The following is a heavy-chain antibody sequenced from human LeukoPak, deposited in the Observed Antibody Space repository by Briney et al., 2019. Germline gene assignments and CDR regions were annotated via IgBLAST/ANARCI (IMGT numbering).Heavy chain of an antibody. V-gene: IGHV1-69*13. CDR2: IIPIFGTA. CDR3: ARDSHGGTTVTTEHPDFDY. J-gene: IGHJ4*02. Sequence: SVKVSCKASGGTFSSYAISWVRQAPGQGLEWMGGIIPIFGTANYAQKFQGRVTITADESTSTAYMELSSLRSEDTAVYYCARDSHGGTTVTTEHPDFDYWGQGTLVTVSS. D-gene: IGHD4-11*01. CDR1: GGTFSSYA.